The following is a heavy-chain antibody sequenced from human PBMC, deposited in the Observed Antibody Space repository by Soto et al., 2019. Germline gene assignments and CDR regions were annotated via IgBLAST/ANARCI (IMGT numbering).Heavy chain of an antibody. D-gene: IGHD3-22*01. J-gene: IGHJ3*02. V-gene: IGHV5-10-1*01. Sequence: GESLKISCKGSGYSFTSYWIGWVRQMPGKGLEWMGRIDPSDSYTSYSPSFQGHVTISADKSISTAYLQWSSLKASDTAMYYCASSGYYDSSGPVDAFDIWGQGTMVTVSS. CDR1: GYSFTSYW. CDR3: ASSGYYDSSGPVDAFDI. CDR2: IDPSDSYT.